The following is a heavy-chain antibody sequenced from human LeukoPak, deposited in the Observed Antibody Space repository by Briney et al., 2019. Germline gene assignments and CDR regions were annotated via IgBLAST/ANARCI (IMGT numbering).Heavy chain of an antibody. CDR3: ARGPPESSSSDY. D-gene: IGHD6-13*01. CDR2: INPNSGGT. J-gene: IGHJ4*02. Sequence: ASVKVSCKASGYTFTGYYMHWVRQAPGQGLEWMGWINPNSGGTNYAQKFQGRVTMTRDTSISTAYIELNSLRSEDTAVYFCARGPPESSSSDYWGQGTLVTVFS. CDR1: GYTFTGYY. V-gene: IGHV1-2*02.